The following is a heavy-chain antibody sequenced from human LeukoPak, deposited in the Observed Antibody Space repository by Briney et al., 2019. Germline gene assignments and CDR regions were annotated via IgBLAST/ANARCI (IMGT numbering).Heavy chain of an antibody. D-gene: IGHD3-22*01. V-gene: IGHV5-51*01. CDR3: ARRTYNYDSSGLGAFDI. Sequence: GESLKISCKGFGYSFTSNWIGWVRQMPGKGLEWMGIIYPSDSDTRYSPSFQGQVTISADKSISTAYLQWSSLKASDTAMYYCARRTYNYDSSGLGAFDIWGQGTMVTVSS. CDR1: GYSFTSNW. CDR2: IYPSDSDT. J-gene: IGHJ3*02.